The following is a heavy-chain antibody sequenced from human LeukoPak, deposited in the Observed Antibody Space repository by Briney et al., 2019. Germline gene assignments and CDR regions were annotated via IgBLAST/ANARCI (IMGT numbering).Heavy chain of an antibody. V-gene: IGHV3-33*06. J-gene: IGHJ4*02. CDR3: AKDWGYTTMVSYYFDY. CDR1: GFTFSGYG. CDR2: IWYDGNNK. Sequence: PGGSLRLSCAASGFTFSGYGMHWVRQAPDKGLEWVAVIWYDGNNKYYADSVKGRFTISRDNSKNTLYLQMNSLRAEDTAVYYCAKDWGYTTMVSYYFDYWGQGALVTASS. D-gene: IGHD5-18*01.